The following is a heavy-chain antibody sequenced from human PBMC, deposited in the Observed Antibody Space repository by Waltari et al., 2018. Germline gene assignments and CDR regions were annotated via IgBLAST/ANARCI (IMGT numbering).Heavy chain of an antibody. V-gene: IGHV3-23*01. CDR2: MSYNGGTT. Sequence: EVQLLESGGDLVQPGGSLRLSCTVSGFIFSSYAMTWVRQAPGKGLEWVSGMSYNGGTTYYADSVKARFTISRDNSRNTLFLQMNSLRAEDTAVYYCARDQFGLAAVRALLSWGRGTLVTVSS. CDR1: GFIFSSYA. J-gene: IGHJ4*02. CDR3: ARDQFGLAAVRALLS. D-gene: IGHD6-13*01.